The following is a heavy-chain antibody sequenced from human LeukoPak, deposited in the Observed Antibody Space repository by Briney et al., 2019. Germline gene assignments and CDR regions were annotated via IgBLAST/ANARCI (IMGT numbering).Heavy chain of an antibody. D-gene: IGHD1-1*01. CDR1: GGSISSYY. Sequence: SETLSLTCTVSGGSISSYYWSWIRQPPGKGLEWIGYIYYSGSTNYNPSLKSRVTMSVDTSKNQFSLKLSSVTAADTAVYYCARVSNWNSFDYWGQGTLVTVSS. CDR3: ARVSNWNSFDY. J-gene: IGHJ4*02. CDR2: IYYSGST. V-gene: IGHV4-59*12.